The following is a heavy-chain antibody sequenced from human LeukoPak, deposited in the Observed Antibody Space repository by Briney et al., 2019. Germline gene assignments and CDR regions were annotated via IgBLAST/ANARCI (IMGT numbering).Heavy chain of an antibody. V-gene: IGHV3-23*01. Sequence: GGSRRLSCAASGFTFSTYAMSWVRQAPGKGLEWISTIGGGGRDTFYADSVKGRFTVSRDNSKNTLYLQMSSLRAEDTAVYFCAKNRGANYYNYYMDVWGKGTTVTVSS. CDR2: IGGGGRDT. CDR1: GFTFSTYA. J-gene: IGHJ6*03. D-gene: IGHD4/OR15-4a*01. CDR3: AKNRGANYYNYYMDV.